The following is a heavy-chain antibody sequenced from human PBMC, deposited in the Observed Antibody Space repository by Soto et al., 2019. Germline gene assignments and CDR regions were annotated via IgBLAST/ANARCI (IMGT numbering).Heavy chain of an antibody. CDR1: GGTFSSYT. J-gene: IGHJ6*02. CDR3: ARDRGVDTAMEPHYYYYYGMDV. V-gene: IGHV1-69*04. CDR2: IIPILGIA. D-gene: IGHD5-18*01. Sequence: ASVKVSCKASGGTFSSYTISWVRQAPGQGLEWMGRIIPILGIANYAQKFQGRVTITADKSTSTAYMELSSLRSEDTAVYYCARDRGVDTAMEPHYYYYYGMDVWGQGTTVTVSS.